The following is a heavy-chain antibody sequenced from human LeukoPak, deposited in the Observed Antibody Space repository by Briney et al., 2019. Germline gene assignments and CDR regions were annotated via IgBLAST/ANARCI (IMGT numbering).Heavy chain of an antibody. V-gene: IGHV3-30*18. CDR2: ISYDGSDK. Sequence: GGSLRLSCAASGFTFRNYGMNWVRQAPGKGLEWVAVISYDGSDKYYADSVKGRFTISRDNSKNTLYLQMNSLRAEDTAVYYCAKPPRPRTYFMGVWGKGTTVTISS. CDR1: GFTFRNYG. J-gene: IGHJ6*03. CDR3: AKPPRPRTYFMGV. D-gene: IGHD3/OR15-3a*01.